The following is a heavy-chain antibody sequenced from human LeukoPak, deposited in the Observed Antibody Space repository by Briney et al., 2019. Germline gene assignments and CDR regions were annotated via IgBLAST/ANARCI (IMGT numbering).Heavy chain of an antibody. D-gene: IGHD3-22*01. CDR3: ARGPTMRMDV. J-gene: IGHJ6*04. V-gene: IGHV3-21*01. CDR2: INSRSSSI. Sequence: GGSLRLSCEGSGFTFSSYSMNWVRQAPGKGLEWVSSINSRSSSIYYADSVKGRFTISRDNAKNSLYLQMNSLRAEDTAVYYCARGPTMRMDVWGKGTTVTVSS. CDR1: GFTFSSYS.